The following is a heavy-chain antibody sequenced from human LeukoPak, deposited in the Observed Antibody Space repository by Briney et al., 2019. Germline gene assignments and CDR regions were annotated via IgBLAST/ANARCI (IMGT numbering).Heavy chain of an antibody. CDR2: IIPIFVTA. Sequence: SVKVSCKASGGTFSNYAINWVRQAPGQGLEGMGGIIPIFVTAHYSQKFQGRVTITADEPTSTAYMELSSLRSEDTAMYYCARGTSGWYSEYWGQGTLVTVSS. CDR3: ARGTSGWYSEY. J-gene: IGHJ4*02. D-gene: IGHD6-19*01. CDR1: GGTFSNYA. V-gene: IGHV1-69*13.